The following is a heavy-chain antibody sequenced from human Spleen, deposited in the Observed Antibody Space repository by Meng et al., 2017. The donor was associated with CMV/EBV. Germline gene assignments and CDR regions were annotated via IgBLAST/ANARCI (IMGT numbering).Heavy chain of an antibody. CDR3: AAEGVATYTEQ. CDR1: GGTFSSYG. CDR2: VIPMFYRT. J-gene: IGHJ1*01. Sequence: SCKDSGGTFSSYGFNWVRQAPGQGLEWMGGVIPMFYRTNYAQKFQGRVTITADKSSSTAYMELSSLRSEDTAVYYCAAEGVATYTEQWGQGTLVTVSS. D-gene: IGHD5-12*01. V-gene: IGHV1-69*06.